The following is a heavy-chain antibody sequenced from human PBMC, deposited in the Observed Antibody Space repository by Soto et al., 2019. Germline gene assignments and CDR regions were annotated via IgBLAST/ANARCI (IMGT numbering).Heavy chain of an antibody. V-gene: IGHV1-2*02. CDR2: INPNSGGT. Sequence: QVQLVQSGAEVKKPGASVKVSCKASGNTFTGYYMHWARQAPGQGLERMGWINPNSGGTNYAQKLQGRVIMTRDTSPSTPYMELSRLISDDTAVHYCARDRCSSTSCYHSVDAFDIWGQGTMVTVSS. D-gene: IGHD2-2*01. CDR3: ARDRCSSTSCYHSVDAFDI. J-gene: IGHJ3*02. CDR1: GNTFTGYY.